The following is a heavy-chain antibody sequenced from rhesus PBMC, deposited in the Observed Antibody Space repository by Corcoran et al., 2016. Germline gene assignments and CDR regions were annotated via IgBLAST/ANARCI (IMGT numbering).Heavy chain of an antibody. CDR1: GGSITGYY. V-gene: IGHV4-73*01. Sequence: QVKLQQWGEGLVKPSETLSLTCAVYGGSITGYYWSWIRQPPGKGLEWIGNIDGNSARTNYNPSLKNRVTITKDTSKNQFSLKLSSVTAADTAVYYCARDICTSTTCYVSYDVWGPGVLVTVSS. D-gene: IGHD2-2*01. J-gene: IGHJ5-1*01. CDR3: ARDICTSTTCYVSYDV. CDR2: IDGNSART.